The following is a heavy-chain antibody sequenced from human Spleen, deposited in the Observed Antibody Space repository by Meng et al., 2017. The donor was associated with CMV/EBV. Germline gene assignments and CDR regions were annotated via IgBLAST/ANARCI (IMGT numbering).Heavy chain of an antibody. CDR3: VTDGTDDFWSGYFY. V-gene: IGHV3-15*01. CDR2: IKRKTDDGTT. Sequence: LSLTCAASGFTFSSYAVSWVRQAPGKGLEWVGRIKRKTDDGTTDYAAPVKGRFTISRDDSKNTLYLQMNSLKGEDTAVYYCVTDGTDDFWSGYFYWGQGTLVTVSS. D-gene: IGHD3-3*01. J-gene: IGHJ4*02. CDR1: GFTFSSYA.